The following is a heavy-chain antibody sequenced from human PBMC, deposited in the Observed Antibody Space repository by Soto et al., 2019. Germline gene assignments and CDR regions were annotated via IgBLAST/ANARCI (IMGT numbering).Heavy chain of an antibody. V-gene: IGHV4-31*03. CDR3: ARAPKSWFDP. Sequence: SETLSLTCTVSGGSISSGGYYWSWIRQHPGKGLEWIGYIYYSGSTYHNPSLKSRVTISVDTSKNQFSLKLSSVTAADTAVYYCARAPKSWFDPWGQGTLVTVSS. CDR2: IYYSGST. CDR1: GGSISSGGYY. J-gene: IGHJ5*02.